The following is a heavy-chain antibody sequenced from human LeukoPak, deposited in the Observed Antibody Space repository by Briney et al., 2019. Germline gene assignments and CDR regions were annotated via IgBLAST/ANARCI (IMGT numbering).Heavy chain of an antibody. Sequence: PGGSLRLSCAASGFTVSSNYMSWVRQAPGKGLEWVSVIYSGGSTYYADSVKGRFTISRDNSKNTLYLQMNSLRAEDTAVYYCARSFYGDYRFDHWGQGTLVTVSS. J-gene: IGHJ4*02. CDR3: ARSFYGDYRFDH. V-gene: IGHV3-66*01. CDR1: GFTVSSNY. D-gene: IGHD4-17*01. CDR2: IYSGGST.